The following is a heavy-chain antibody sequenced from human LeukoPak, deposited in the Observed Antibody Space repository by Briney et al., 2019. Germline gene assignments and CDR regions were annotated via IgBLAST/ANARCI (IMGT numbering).Heavy chain of an antibody. V-gene: IGHV3-53*01. CDR2: IHTSGDT. D-gene: IGHD4-17*01. J-gene: IGHJ5*02. CDR3: IVFGDSNH. Sequence: GGSLRLSCAASGLTGSHNYVSWVRQAPGKGLEWVSAIHTSGDTRYADSVKGRFTIYRDTSKNKLYLKINSLRVEDTAVYYCIVFGDSNHWGPGTLVTVSS. CDR1: GLTGSHNY.